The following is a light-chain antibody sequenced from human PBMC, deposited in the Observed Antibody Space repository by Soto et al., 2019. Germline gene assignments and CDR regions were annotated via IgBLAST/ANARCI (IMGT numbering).Light chain of an antibody. V-gene: IGLV2-14*01. CDR1: SSDVGAYNY. Sequence: QSALNQPASVSGSPGQSITISCTGTSSDVGAYNYVSWYQQHPGKAPKLMICDVSNRPSGVSNRFSGSKSGNTASLTISGLQAEDEADYYCSSYTSSSTLVFGTGTKLTVL. CDR2: DVS. J-gene: IGLJ1*01. CDR3: SSYTSSSTLV.